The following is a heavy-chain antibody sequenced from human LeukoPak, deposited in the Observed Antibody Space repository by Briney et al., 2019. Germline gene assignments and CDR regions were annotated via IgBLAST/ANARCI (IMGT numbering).Heavy chain of an antibody. Sequence: PGGSLRLSCAASGFTFSSYWMSWVRQAPGKGLEWVANIKQDGSEKYYVDSVKGRFTISRDNAKNSLYLQMNSLRAEDTAVYYCARYSRIAAVGTDWFDPWGQGTLVTVSS. CDR3: ARYSRIAAVGTDWFDP. CDR2: IKQDGSEK. J-gene: IGHJ5*02. CDR1: GFTFSSYW. D-gene: IGHD6-13*01. V-gene: IGHV3-7*01.